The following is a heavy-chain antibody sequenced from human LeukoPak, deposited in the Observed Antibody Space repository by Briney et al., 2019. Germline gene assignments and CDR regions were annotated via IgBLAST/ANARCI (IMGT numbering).Heavy chain of an antibody. CDR1: GGSISSYY. CDR2: IYYSGST. J-gene: IGHJ6*01. V-gene: IGHV4-59*01. Sequence: PSETLSLTCTVSGGSISSYYWSWIRQPPGKGLEWIGYIYYSGSTNYNPSLKSRVTISVDTSKNQFSLKLSSVTAADTAVYYCARVVKTPYYYYGMDVWGQGTTVTVSS. CDR3: ARVVKTPYYYYGMDV. D-gene: IGHD6-6*01.